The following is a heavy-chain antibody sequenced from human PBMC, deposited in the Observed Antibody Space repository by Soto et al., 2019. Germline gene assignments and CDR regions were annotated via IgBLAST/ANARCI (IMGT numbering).Heavy chain of an antibody. CDR2: INHSGST. CDR1: GGSFSAYN. CDR3: VTLRLPDY. D-gene: IGHD5-12*01. Sequence: QVLLQQWGAGLLKPSETLSLTCAVYGGSFSAYNWSWIRQPPGKGLEWIGQINHSGSTNYNPSLKSRVVISVDTSENQFSLRLRSVTAADTAMYYCVTLRLPDYWGQGTLVTVSS. J-gene: IGHJ4*02. V-gene: IGHV4-34*01.